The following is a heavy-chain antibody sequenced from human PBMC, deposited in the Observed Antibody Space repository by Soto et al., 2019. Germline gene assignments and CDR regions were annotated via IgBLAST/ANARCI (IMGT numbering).Heavy chain of an antibody. CDR1: GFTFSSYD. CDR3: ARGGKEVRGVTPNWFDP. V-gene: IGHV3-13*01. CDR2: IGTAGDT. J-gene: IGHJ5*02. Sequence: GGSLRLSCAASGFTFSSYDMHWVRQATGKGLEWVSAIGTAGDTYYPGSVKGRFTISRENAKNSLYLQMNSLRAEDTAVYYCARGGKEVRGVTPNWFDPCGQGTLVTVSS. D-gene: IGHD3-10*01.